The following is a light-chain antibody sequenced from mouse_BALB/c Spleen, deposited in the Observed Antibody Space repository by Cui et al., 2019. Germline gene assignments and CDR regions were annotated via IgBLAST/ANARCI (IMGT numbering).Light chain of an antibody. CDR2: RTS. Sequence: ENVLTQSPAIMAASLGQKVTMTCSASSSVSSRYLHWYQQKAGASPKPLIHRTSNLASGVPARFSGSGSGTSYSLTISIVEAEDDATYYCQQWSGYPFTFGSGTKLEIK. CDR3: QQWSGYPFT. CDR1: SSVSSRY. J-gene: IGKJ4*01. V-gene: IGKV4-58*01.